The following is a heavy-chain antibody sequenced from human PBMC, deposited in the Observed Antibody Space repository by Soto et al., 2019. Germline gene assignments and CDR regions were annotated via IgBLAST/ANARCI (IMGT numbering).Heavy chain of an antibody. CDR3: XXXXXXXXXXXFDY. V-gene: IGHV3-23*01. J-gene: IGHJ4*02. CDR2: ISGSGGST. Sequence: GKGLEWVSAISGSGGSTYYADSVKGRFTISRDNSKNTLYLQMNSLRAEDTAVNYXXXXXXXXXXXXFDYWGQGTLVTVSS.